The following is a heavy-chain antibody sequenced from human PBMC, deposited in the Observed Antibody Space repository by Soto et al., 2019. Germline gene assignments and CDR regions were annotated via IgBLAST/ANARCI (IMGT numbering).Heavy chain of an antibody. D-gene: IGHD5-12*01. CDR3: ARDKEDIVATIYYYSGMDV. Sequence: QVQLVQSGAEVKKPGSSVKVSCKASGGTFSSYAISWVRQTPGQGLEWMGGIIPIFGTANYAQKFQGRVTITEDESTSTAYMVVSSLRSEDTAVYYCARDKEDIVATIYYYSGMDVWGQGTTVTVSS. CDR2: IIPIFGTA. J-gene: IGHJ6*02. V-gene: IGHV1-69*01. CDR1: GGTFSSYA.